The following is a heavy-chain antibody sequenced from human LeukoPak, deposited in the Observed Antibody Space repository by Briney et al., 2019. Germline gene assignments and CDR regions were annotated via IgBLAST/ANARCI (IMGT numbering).Heavy chain of an antibody. CDR2: INEDGSTT. Sequence: GGSQRLSCAASGFTFSSNWMHWVRQAPGKGLVWVSRINEDGSTTNYADSVKGRSTIFRDNAKNTLYLQMNSLRAEDTAVYYCVRDLGGRSGHWGQGTLVTVSS. D-gene: IGHD1-26*01. J-gene: IGHJ4*02. CDR1: GFTFSSNW. CDR3: VRDLGGRSGH. V-gene: IGHV3-74*01.